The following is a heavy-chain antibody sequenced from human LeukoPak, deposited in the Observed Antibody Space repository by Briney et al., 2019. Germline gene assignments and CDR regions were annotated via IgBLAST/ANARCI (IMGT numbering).Heavy chain of an antibody. Sequence: ASVKVSCKASGYTFTRYYMHWVRQAPGQGLKWMGIINPSGGSTSYAQKFQGRVTMTRDMSTSTVYMELSSLRSEDTAVYYCARDRGRGYKGGYYYYMDVWGKGTTVTVSS. J-gene: IGHJ6*03. V-gene: IGHV1-46*01. CDR3: ARDRGRGYKGGYYYYMDV. CDR1: GYTFTRYY. D-gene: IGHD5-18*01. CDR2: INPSGGST.